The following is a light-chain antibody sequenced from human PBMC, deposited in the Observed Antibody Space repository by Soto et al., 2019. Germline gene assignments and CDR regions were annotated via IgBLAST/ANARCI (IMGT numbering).Light chain of an antibody. CDR3: CSYTRSNNRV. CDR1: SSHVGGYDY. J-gene: IGLJ3*02. CDR2: EVS. V-gene: IGLV2-14*01. Sequence: QSALTQPASVSGSPGQSITISCTGTSSHVGGYDYVSWYQQHPGKVPKLMIYEVSNRPSGVSNRFSGSKSGNTASLTISGLQPEDEADYYCCSYTRSNNRVFGGGTKLTVL.